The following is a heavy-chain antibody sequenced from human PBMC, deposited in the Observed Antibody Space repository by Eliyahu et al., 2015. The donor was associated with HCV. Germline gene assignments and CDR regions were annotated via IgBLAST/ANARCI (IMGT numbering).Heavy chain of an antibody. CDR1: GGSFSGYY. CDR3: ARGPGSGWYPPYYYYYGMDV. Sequence: QVQLQQWGAGLLKPSETLSLTCAVYGGSFSGYYWSWIRQPPGKGLEWIGEINHWGSTNYNPSLKSRVTISVDTSKNQFSLKLSSVTAADTAVYYCARGPGSGWYPPYYYYYGMDVWGQGTTVTVSS. V-gene: IGHV4-34*01. J-gene: IGHJ6*02. CDR2: INHWGST. D-gene: IGHD6-19*01.